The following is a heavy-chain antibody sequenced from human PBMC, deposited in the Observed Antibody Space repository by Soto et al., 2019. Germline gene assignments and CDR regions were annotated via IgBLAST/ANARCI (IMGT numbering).Heavy chain of an antibody. D-gene: IGHD2-2*01. V-gene: IGHV1-69*13. CDR2: LIPIFGTA. CDR3: ASGTRTCTRTSCPICIYDYGMDV. J-gene: IGHJ6*02. Sequence: ASVKNCSKASGGAVSSYAISWVQQAPGQGVEWMGGLIPIFGTANYAQKFQARVTITAAESTSTAYIELSSLRSWDTAVYYCASGTRTCTRTSCPICIYDYGMDVWGQGTTVTVSS. CDR1: GGAVSSYA.